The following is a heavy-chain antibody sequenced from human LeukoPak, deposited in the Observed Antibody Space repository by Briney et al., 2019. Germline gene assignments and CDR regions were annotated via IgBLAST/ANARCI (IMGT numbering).Heavy chain of an antibody. CDR2: INSDGTRT. Sequence: GGSLRLSCVASGFTFSRNWMQWVRQAPGKGLVWVSRINSDGTRTNYADSVKGRFTISRDNAKNTLYLQMTSLRTEDTAIYYCARVGDYDFWSGDYFYYYGLDVWGQGTTVTVSS. J-gene: IGHJ6*02. CDR3: ARVGDYDFWSGDYFYYYGLDV. V-gene: IGHV3-74*01. D-gene: IGHD3-3*01. CDR1: GFTFSRNW.